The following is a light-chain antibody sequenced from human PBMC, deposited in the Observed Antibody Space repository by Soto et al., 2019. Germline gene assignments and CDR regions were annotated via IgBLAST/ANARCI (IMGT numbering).Light chain of an antibody. Sequence: DIQMTQSPSSLSASVGDRVTIACRASQTISNYLHWYQQKPGKAPKLLIYAASSLQSGVPSRFSGSGSGTDFSHTLSGLEAEDFATYYCQQNYNHPRTCGQGTKVDIK. CDR1: QTISNY. V-gene: IGKV1-39*01. CDR2: AAS. CDR3: QQNYNHPRT. J-gene: IGKJ2*01.